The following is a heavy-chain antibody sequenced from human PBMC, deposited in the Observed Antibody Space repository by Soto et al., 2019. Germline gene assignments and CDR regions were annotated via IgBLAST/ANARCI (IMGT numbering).Heavy chain of an antibody. D-gene: IGHD2-8*01. J-gene: IGHJ5*02. V-gene: IGHV3-23*01. CDR1: GFTFRDFA. CDR2: ITGSGVGM. Sequence: EVQLLESGGVLVQPGESLRLSCAATGFTFRDFAMTWVRQAPGKGLEWVSTITGSGVGMDYADSVKGRFTISRDNSKHTSYLQLNSLRAEATAVYHCAKANTPKTHTNGWDDWFAPWGQGTLVTVSS. CDR3: AKANTPKTHTNGWDDWFAP.